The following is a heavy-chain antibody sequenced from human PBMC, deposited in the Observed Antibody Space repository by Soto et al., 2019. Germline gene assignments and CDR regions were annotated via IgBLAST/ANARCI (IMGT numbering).Heavy chain of an antibody. CDR2: IKQDGSEK. J-gene: IGHJ6*02. D-gene: IGHD6-25*01. V-gene: IGHV3-7*01. CDR3: ARGPAAGTYYYGMDV. Sequence: LRLSCAASGFTLRTYWMTWVRQAPGKGLEWVANIKQDGSEKYYVDSVEGRFTISRDNARNSLSLQMTSLRADDTALYYCARGPAAGTYYYGMDVWGQGTTVTV. CDR1: GFTLRTYW.